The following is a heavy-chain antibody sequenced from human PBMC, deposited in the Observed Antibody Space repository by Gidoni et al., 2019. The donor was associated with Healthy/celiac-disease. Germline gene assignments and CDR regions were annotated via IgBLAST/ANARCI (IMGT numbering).Heavy chain of an antibody. CDR2: IYYSGST. J-gene: IGHJ6*02. CDR1: GGSISSYY. Sequence: QVQLQESGPGLVKPSETLSLTCTVSGGSISSYYWSWIRQPPGKGLELIGYIYYSGSTNYNPSLKSRVTISVDTSKNQFSLKLSSVTAADTAVYYCARAIPARSGYAWYYYYGMDVWGQGTTVTVSS. V-gene: IGHV4-59*01. D-gene: IGHD3-3*01. CDR3: ARAIPARSGYAWYYYYGMDV.